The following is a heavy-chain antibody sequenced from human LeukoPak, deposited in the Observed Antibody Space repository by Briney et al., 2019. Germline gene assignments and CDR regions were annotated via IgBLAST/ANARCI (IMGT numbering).Heavy chain of an antibody. CDR3: ARIGRENSYGSLDY. CDR2: IYHSGST. CDR1: GGSISSDGYY. Sequence: SQTLSLTCTVSGGSISSDGYYWSWIRQPPGKGLEWIGYIYHSGSTYYNPSLKSRVTISVDRSKNQFSLKLTSLTAADTAVYYCARIGRENSYGSLDYWGQGTLVTVSS. J-gene: IGHJ4*02. D-gene: IGHD5-18*01. V-gene: IGHV4-30-2*01.